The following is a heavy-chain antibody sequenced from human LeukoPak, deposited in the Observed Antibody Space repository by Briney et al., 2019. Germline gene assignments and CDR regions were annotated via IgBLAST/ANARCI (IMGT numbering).Heavy chain of an antibody. V-gene: IGHV1-69*13. CDR1: GGTFSGYA. CDR2: IIPIFGTA. D-gene: IGHD5-18*01. Sequence: SVKASCKASGGTFSGYAISWVRQAPGQGLEWMGGIIPIFGTANYAQKFQGRVTITADESTSTAYMELSSLRSEDTAVYYCARAHIQLWLRANHYYFDYWGQGTLVTVSS. J-gene: IGHJ4*02. CDR3: ARAHIQLWLRANHYYFDY.